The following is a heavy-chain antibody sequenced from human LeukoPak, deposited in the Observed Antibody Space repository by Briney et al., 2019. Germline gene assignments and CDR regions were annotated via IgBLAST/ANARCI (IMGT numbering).Heavy chain of an antibody. CDR2: MKHDGIEE. J-gene: IGHJ4*02. V-gene: IGHV3-7*05. Sequence: PGGALRLSCAASGFNFGSYWMAWVRQAPGKGLEWVANMKHDGIEEYYVGSVKGRFTISRDNAKNSLYLQMNSLRAEDTAVYYCARGRGYRDYERPLDYWGQGTLVTVSS. CDR1: GFNFGSYW. D-gene: IGHD5-12*01. CDR3: ARGRGYRDYERPLDY.